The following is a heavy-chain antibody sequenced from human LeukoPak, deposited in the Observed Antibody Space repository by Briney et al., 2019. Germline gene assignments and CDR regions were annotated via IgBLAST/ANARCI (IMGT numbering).Heavy chain of an antibody. CDR1: GGSFSGYY. Sequence: SETLSLTCAVYGGSFSGYYWSWIRQPPGKGLEWIGEINHSGSTYYNPSLKSRVTISVDTSKNQFSLKLSSVTAADTAVYYCARHDDYGGYYYYYYGMDVWGQGTTVTVSS. D-gene: IGHD4-17*01. J-gene: IGHJ6*02. CDR3: ARHDDYGGYYYYYYGMDV. V-gene: IGHV4-34*01. CDR2: INHSGST.